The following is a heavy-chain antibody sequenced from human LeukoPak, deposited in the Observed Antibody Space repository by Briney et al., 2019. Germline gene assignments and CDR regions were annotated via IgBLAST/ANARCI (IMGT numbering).Heavy chain of an antibody. V-gene: IGHV4-39*07. CDR3: ARGPRVNWFDP. Sequence: SSETLSLTCTVSGGSISSNTYYWGWIRQPPGKGLEWIGSIYYSGSTYYSPSLKSRVTISVDKSKNQFFLKLSSVTATDTAVYYCARGPRVNWFDPWGQGTLVTVSS. D-gene: IGHD6-6*01. CDR1: GGSISSNTYY. J-gene: IGHJ5*02. CDR2: IYYSGST.